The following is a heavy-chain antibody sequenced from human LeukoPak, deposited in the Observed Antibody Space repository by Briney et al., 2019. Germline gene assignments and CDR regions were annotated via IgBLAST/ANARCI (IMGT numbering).Heavy chain of an antibody. CDR3: ARGPPATVTLVGAYFDY. V-gene: IGHV4-31*03. CDR2: IYYSGST. J-gene: IGHJ4*02. D-gene: IGHD4-17*01. CDR1: GGSISSGGYY. Sequence: SETLSLTCTVSGGSISSGGYYWSWIRQHPGKGLEWIGYIYYSGSTYYNPSLKSRVTISVDTSKNQFSLKLSSVTAADTAVYYCARGPPATVTLVGAYFDYWGQGTLVTVSS.